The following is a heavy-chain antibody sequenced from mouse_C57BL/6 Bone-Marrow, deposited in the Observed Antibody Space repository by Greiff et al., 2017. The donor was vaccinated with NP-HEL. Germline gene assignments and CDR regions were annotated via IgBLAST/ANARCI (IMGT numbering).Heavy chain of an antibody. Sequence: QVQLQQSGPELVKPGASVKISCKASGYTFTDYYINWVKQRPGQGLEWIGWIFPGSGSTYYNEKFKGKATLTVDKSSSTAYMLLSSLTSEDSAVYFCARWTGGSSPYYAMDYWGQGTSVTVSS. V-gene: IGHV1-75*01. D-gene: IGHD1-1*01. CDR2: IFPGSGST. J-gene: IGHJ4*01. CDR3: ARWTGGSSPYYAMDY. CDR1: GYTFTDYY.